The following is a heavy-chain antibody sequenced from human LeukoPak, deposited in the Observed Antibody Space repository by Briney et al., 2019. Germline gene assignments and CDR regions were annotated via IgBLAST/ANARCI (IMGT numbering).Heavy chain of an antibody. Sequence: PSETLSLTCTVSGGSISSYYWSWIRQPPGKGLEWIGYIYYSGSTNYNPSLKSRVTISVDTSKNQFSLKLSSVTAADTAMYYCARSEGLADAFDIWGQGTMVTVSS. CDR3: ARSEGLADAFDI. CDR1: GGSISSYY. D-gene: IGHD3-3*02. J-gene: IGHJ3*02. V-gene: IGHV4-59*01. CDR2: IYYSGST.